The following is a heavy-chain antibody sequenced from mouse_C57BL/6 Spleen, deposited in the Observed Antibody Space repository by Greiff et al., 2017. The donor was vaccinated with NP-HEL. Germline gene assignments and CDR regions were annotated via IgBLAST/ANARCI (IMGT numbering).Heavy chain of an antibody. CDR2: IDPETGGT. CDR1: GYTFTDYE. V-gene: IGHV1-15*01. Sequence: VHLVESGAELVRPGASVTLSCKASGYTFTDYEMHWVKQTPVHGLEWIGAIDPETGGTAYNQKFKGKAILTADKSASTAYMELRSLTSEDSAVYYCTRRGYGNPWFAYWGQGTLVTVSA. CDR3: TRRGYGNPWFAY. J-gene: IGHJ3*01. D-gene: IGHD2-1*01.